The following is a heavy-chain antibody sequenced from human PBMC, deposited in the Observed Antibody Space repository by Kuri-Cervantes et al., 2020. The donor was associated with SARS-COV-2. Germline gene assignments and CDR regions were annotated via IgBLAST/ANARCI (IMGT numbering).Heavy chain of an antibody. CDR3: ARASNDFWSGNYFDY. Sequence: ASVKVSCKASGYTFTDYYLHWARQAPGQGLEWVGWINPDTGYTNYAQKFQGRVTMTRDTSISTAYTEMSRLRSDDTAVYYCARASNDFWSGNYFDYWGQGPLVTVSS. CDR2: INPDTGYT. J-gene: IGHJ4*02. V-gene: IGHV1-2*02. D-gene: IGHD3-3*01. CDR1: GYTFTDYY.